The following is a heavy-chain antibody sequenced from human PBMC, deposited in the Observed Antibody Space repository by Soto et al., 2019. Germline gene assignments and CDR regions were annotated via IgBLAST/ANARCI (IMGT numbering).Heavy chain of an antibody. V-gene: IGHV1-2*02. CDR1: GFSFTGYY. D-gene: IGHD6-6*01. Sequence: ASVKVSCRASGFSFTGYYIHWLRRAPGQGLEWMGWINAHSGGTEYAQKFQGRVTLTRDTSIATAYLTLTSLTSDDTALYYCAKDLTRQLAYWLDPWGQGTQVTVSS. J-gene: IGHJ5*02. CDR3: AKDLTRQLAYWLDP. CDR2: INAHSGGT.